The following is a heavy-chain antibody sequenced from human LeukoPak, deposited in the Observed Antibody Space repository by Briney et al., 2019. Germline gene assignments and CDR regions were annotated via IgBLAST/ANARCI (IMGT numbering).Heavy chain of an antibody. J-gene: IGHJ4*02. V-gene: IGHV4-34*01. D-gene: IGHD3-10*01. CDR1: GGSFSTYY. Sequence: SETLSLTCAVYGGSFSTYYWSWIRQPPGKGLEWVGEINHSGSTNYNPSLKSRVTISVDKSKNQFSLKLSSVTAADTAVYYCARRFFGSGSYLGYFDYWGQGTLVTVSS. CDR3: ARRFFGSGSYLGYFDY. CDR2: INHSGST.